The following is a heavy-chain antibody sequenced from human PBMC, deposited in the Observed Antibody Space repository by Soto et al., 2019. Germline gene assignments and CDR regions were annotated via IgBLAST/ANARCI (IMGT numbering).Heavy chain of an antibody. CDR3: AKVTSQLMDV. CDR2: TDGSGSTI. J-gene: IGHJ6*02. D-gene: IGHD3-10*01. Sequence: EVQLVESGGGLVQPGGSLRLSCAASGFTFSSYEMNWVRQAPGKGLEWVSYTDGSGSTIYYGASLKGRFTISRDNAKNSLYLQMNSLRVEDTAVYYCAKVTSQLMDVWGQGTTVTVSS. V-gene: IGHV3-48*03. CDR1: GFTFSSYE.